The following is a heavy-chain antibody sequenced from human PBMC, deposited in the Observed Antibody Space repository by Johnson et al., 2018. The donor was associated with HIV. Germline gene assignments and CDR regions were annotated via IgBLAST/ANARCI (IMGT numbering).Heavy chain of an antibody. CDR1: GFTFGDYA. Sequence: VLLVESGGGLVQPGRSLRLSCPASGFTFGDYAMSWVRQAPGKGLEWVGFFRSKAYGGTTEYAASVKGRFTISRDDSKSMAYLQMKSLKTEDTAVYYCTRIWSSAGAFDIWGQGTMVTVSS. CDR3: TRIWSSAGAFDI. V-gene: IGHV3-49*04. J-gene: IGHJ3*02. D-gene: IGHD3-3*01. CDR2: FRSKAYGGTT.